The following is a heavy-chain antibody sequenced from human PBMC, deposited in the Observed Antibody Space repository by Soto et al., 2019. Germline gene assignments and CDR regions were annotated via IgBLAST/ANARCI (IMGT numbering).Heavy chain of an antibody. V-gene: IGHV3-48*03. CDR3: AGDLDTLTYYYCSGSPFDY. D-gene: IGHD3-10*01. J-gene: IGHJ4*02. CDR1: GFTFSSYE. Sequence: GGSLRLSCAASGFTFSSYEMNWVRQAPGKGLEWVSYISSSGSTIYYADSVKGRFTISRDNAKNSLYLQMNSLRAEDTAVYYCAGDLDTLTYYYCSGSPFDYWGQGTMVTVSS. CDR2: ISSSGSTI.